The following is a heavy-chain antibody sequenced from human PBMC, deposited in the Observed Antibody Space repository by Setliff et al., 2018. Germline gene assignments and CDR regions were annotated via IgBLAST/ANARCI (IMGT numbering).Heavy chain of an antibody. CDR1: GFTLSSYW. Sequence: GGSLRLSCAASGFTLSSYWMHWVRQVPGKGLVWVSRINSDGSEKFYVDSVKGRFTISRDNAKNSLYLQMDSLRVEDTAMYFCARDRGGGLYDYWGRGTLVTVSS. CDR3: ARDRGGGLYDY. J-gene: IGHJ4*02. V-gene: IGHV3-74*01. D-gene: IGHD3-16*01. CDR2: INSDGSEK.